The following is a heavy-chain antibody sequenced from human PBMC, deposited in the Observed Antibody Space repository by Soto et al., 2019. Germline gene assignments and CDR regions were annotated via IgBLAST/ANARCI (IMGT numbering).Heavy chain of an antibody. CDR1: GFTFDDYA. J-gene: IGHJ6*02. Sequence: EVQLVESGGGLVQPGRSLRLSCAASGFTFDDYAMHWVRQAPGKGLEWVSGISWNSDSIGYADSLKGRFSISRDNAKNSLYLQMNSRRAEDTALYYCAKDRSSSWYAYGMDVWGQGTTVTVSS. CDR2: ISWNSDSI. CDR3: AKDRSSSWYAYGMDV. D-gene: IGHD6-13*01. V-gene: IGHV3-9*01.